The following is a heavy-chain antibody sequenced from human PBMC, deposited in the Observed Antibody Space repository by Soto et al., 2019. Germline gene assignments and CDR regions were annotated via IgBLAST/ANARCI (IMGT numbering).Heavy chain of an antibody. D-gene: IGHD6-19*01. J-gene: IGHJ4*02. CDR1: GYIFTNYD. CDR2: ISPYSGNT. Sequence: QVQLVQSGGEVKKPGASVKVSCKASGYIFTNYDIGWVRQAPGQGLEWMGWISPYSGNTKYTQKVHGRVTMTTATSTTTAYMELRRLRSDDTAVYYCVRFPSSGCYTGGYWGQGTLVTVSS. CDR3: VRFPSSGCYTGGY. V-gene: IGHV1-18*01.